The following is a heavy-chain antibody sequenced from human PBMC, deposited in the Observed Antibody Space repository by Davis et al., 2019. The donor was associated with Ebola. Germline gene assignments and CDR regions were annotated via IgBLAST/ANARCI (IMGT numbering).Heavy chain of an antibody. CDR2: MNPNRGNA. CDR1: GYSFTSYD. J-gene: IGHJ4*02. CDR3: ARAFRTVSTNDY. D-gene: IGHD4-11*01. V-gene: IGHV1-8*01. Sequence: AASVKVSCKASGYSFTSYDINWLRQATGQGLEWMGWMNPNRGNAGYAQKSQGRVTMTGDTSTSTAYMELSSLTSEDTGVYYCARAFRTVSTNDYWGQGTLVTVSS.